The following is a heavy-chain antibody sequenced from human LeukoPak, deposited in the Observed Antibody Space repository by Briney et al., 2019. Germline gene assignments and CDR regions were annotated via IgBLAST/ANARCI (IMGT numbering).Heavy chain of an antibody. V-gene: IGHV3-7*02. Sequence: GGSLRLSCAASGVMFPSYWMTWVRQAPGKGLEWVANIKQDGSEKYYVDSVKGRFTISRDSAKNSLYLQMNSLRAEDTAVYYCARHDYHSNSDAFDVWGQGTMVTVSS. D-gene: IGHD4-23*01. CDR2: IKQDGSEK. CDR1: GVMFPSYW. J-gene: IGHJ3*01. CDR3: ARHDYHSNSDAFDV.